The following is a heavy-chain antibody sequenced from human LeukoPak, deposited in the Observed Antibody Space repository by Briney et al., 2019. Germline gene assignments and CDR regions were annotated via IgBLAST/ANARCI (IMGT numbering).Heavy chain of an antibody. CDR3: ARQVKEYFDWLPRGHFDL. CDR1: GDSISTSSFY. CDR2: IYFSGTT. Sequence: SETLSLTCDVSGDSISTSSFYWVWIRQPPGKGLEWTGSIYFSGTTHYSESLQSRFFMPIVTSRNQFYLKLNSVTAADTAIYFCARQVKEYFDWLPRGHFDLWGRGALVSVSS. D-gene: IGHD3-9*01. V-gene: IGHV4-39*01. J-gene: IGHJ4*02.